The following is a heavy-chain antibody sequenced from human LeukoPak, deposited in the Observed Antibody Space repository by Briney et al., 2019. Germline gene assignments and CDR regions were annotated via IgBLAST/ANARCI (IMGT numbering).Heavy chain of an antibody. D-gene: IGHD5-18*01. CDR2: IREDGNKE. J-gene: IGHJ4*02. CDR1: DFIFTKYW. V-gene: IGHV3-7*01. CDR3: ARDQARNSYGFV. Sequence: PGGSLRLSCLASDFIFTKYWMTWVRQAPGKGLEWVANIREDGNKENYIDSVRGRFSISRDNAKNSLYLQMNSLRAEDTAVYYCARDQARNSYGFVWGQGTLVTVSS.